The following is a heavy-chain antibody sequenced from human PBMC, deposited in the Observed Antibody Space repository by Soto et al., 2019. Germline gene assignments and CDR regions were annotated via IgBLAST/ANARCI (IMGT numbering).Heavy chain of an antibody. J-gene: IGHJ6*02. D-gene: IGHD2-21*02. CDR3: VREDDGGDRDYYGLDV. CDR2: IHYTWSV. V-gene: IGHV4-30-4*01. CDR1: GGSLNSEHYH. Sequence: QIQLQESGPGLVRPSQTLSLTCTVSGGSLNSEHYHWTWIRQAPGKGREWIGYIHYTWSVRYNPSLQSRITMSVDTSKNLFSLNLSSVTAADTAVYFCVREDDGGDRDYYGLDVWGQGTMVTVSS.